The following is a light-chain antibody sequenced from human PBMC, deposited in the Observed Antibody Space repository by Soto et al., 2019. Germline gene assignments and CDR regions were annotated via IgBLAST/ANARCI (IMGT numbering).Light chain of an antibody. V-gene: IGLV3-21*04. CDR3: QVWDSSSAHYV. Sequence: SYELTQPPSVSVAPGKTARITCGGNNIGSKSVHWYQQKAGQAPVVVIYYDSDRPSGIPERFSGSISGNTATLTISRVEAGDEADYYCQVWDSSSAHYVFGSGTKLTVL. J-gene: IGLJ1*01. CDR2: YDS. CDR1: NIGSKS.